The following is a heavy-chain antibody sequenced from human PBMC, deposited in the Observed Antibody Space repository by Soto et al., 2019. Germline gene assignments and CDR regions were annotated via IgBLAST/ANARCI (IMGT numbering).Heavy chain of an antibody. V-gene: IGHV1-18*01. Sequence: ASVKVSCKASGYTFTSYGISWVRQAPGQGLEWMGWINAYNGNTNYAQKLQGRFTMTTDTSTSTAYMELRSLRSDDTAVYYCAGKTIAVAGLDHWGQGTLVTVSS. J-gene: IGHJ4*02. CDR1: GYTFTSYG. CDR2: INAYNGNT. CDR3: AGKTIAVAGLDH. D-gene: IGHD6-19*01.